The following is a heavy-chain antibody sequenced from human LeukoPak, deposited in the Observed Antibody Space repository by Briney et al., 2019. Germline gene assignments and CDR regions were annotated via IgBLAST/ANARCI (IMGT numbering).Heavy chain of an antibody. CDR2: ISGSGDVI. D-gene: IGHD3-22*01. J-gene: IGHJ4*02. Sequence: PGGSLRLSCAASGFTFSSYEMNWVRQAPGKGLEWVSYISGSGDVIHYADSVKGRFIISRDNAKNSLYLQMNSLRAEDTAVYYCARERGDSSGSHFDYWGQGTLVTVSS. CDR1: GFTFSSYE. CDR3: ARERGDSSGSHFDY. V-gene: IGHV3-48*03.